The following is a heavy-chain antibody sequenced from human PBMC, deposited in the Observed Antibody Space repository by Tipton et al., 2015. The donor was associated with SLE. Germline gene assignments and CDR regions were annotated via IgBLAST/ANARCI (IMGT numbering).Heavy chain of an antibody. Sequence: TLSLTCTVSGGSMSTYYWSWIRQPPGKGLEWIGSIYHSGSTNYNPSLRSRVTISVDTSKNQLSLQLSSVTTADTAVYYCARGDPQGLEPFDYWGQETLVTFSS. CDR2: IYHSGST. J-gene: IGHJ4*02. V-gene: IGHV4-59*01. D-gene: IGHD1-1*01. CDR1: GGSMSTYY. CDR3: ARGDPQGLEPFDY.